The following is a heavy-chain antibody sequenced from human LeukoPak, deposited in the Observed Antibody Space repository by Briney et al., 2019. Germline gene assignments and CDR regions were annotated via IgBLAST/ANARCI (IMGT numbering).Heavy chain of an antibody. D-gene: IGHD4-23*01. CDR2: IKQDGSEK. J-gene: IGHJ6*02. V-gene: IGHV3-7*03. Sequence: GGSLRLSCAASGFTFSSYWMSWVRQAPGKGLEWVANIKQDGSEKYYVDSVKGRFTISRDNAKNSLYLQMNSLRAEDTAVYYCAREVSYGGPDTYYYYYYGMDVWGQGTAVTVSS. CDR1: GFTFSSYW. CDR3: AREVSYGGPDTYYYYYYGMDV.